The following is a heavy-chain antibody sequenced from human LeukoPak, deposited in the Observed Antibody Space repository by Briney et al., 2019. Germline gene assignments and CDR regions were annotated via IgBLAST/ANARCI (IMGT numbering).Heavy chain of an antibody. V-gene: IGHV1-2*02. D-gene: IGHD3-10*01. J-gene: IGHJ4*02. CDR2: INPRNAAT. Sequence: ASVKVSCKASGYTLTGHYLHWVRQVPGQGLEWMGWINPRNAATNYAQKFQGRVTMTRDTSISTVYMELSSLRSDDTAVYYCARVGYGSGSSYGYWGQGTLVTVSS. CDR1: GYTLTGHY. CDR3: ARVGYGSGSSYGY.